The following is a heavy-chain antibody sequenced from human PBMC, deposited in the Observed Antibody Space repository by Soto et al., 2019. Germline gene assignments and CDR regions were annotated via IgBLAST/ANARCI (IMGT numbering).Heavy chain of an antibody. CDR1: GGSISSYY. D-gene: IGHD3-3*01. Sequence: SETLSLTCTVSGGSISSYYWSWIRQPPGKGLEWIGYIYYSGSTNYNPSLKSRVTISVDTSKNQFSLKLSSVTAADTAVYYCARLDYDFWSCYSQYYYYYYYMDVWGKGTTVTVSS. V-gene: IGHV4-59*08. J-gene: IGHJ6*03. CDR2: IYYSGST. CDR3: ARLDYDFWSCYSQYYYYYYYMDV.